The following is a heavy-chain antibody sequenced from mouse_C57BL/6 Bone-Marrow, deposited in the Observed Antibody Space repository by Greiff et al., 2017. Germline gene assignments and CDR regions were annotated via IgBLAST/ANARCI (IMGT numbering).Heavy chain of an antibody. J-gene: IGHJ4*01. V-gene: IGHV5-6*02. Sequence: DVKLVESGGDLVKPGGSLKLSCAASGFTFSSYGMSWVRQTPDKRLEWVATISSGGSYTYYPDSVKGRFTISRDNAKNTLYLQMSSLKSEDTAMYYCARRAWFLRRVYYAMDYWGQGTSVTVSS. CDR1: GFTFSSYG. CDR2: ISSGGSYT. D-gene: IGHD2-2*01. CDR3: ARRAWFLRRVYYAMDY.